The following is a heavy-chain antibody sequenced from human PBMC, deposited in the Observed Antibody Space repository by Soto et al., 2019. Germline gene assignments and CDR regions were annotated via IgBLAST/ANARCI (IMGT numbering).Heavy chain of an antibody. J-gene: IGHJ6*02. D-gene: IGHD3-22*01. CDR3: ARGVVYRDVGLAYGMDV. Sequence: SETLSLTCAVYGESFSNHYLTWIRQSPGKGLECVGEINYSGSTRYNWSLGSRVTISVDTSKNQFSLMVTSVTAEDTAVYYCARGVVYRDVGLAYGMDVWGQGTTVTVYS. CDR2: INYSGST. CDR1: GESFSNHY. V-gene: IGHV4-34*01.